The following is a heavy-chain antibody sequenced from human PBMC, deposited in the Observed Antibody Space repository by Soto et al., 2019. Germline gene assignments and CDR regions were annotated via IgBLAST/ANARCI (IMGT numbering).Heavy chain of an antibody. CDR1: GFPFSSYA. V-gene: IGHV3-23*01. CDR2: ISGSGGST. Sequence: GGSLRLSSASSGFPFSSYAMSWVRQATGKGLEWVSAISGSGGSTYYADSVRGRFTISRDNSKNTLYLQMNSLRAEDTAVYYFAYEYYDFWSGYPPNDYWGQGTLVTVSS. CDR3: AYEYYDFWSGYPPNDY. J-gene: IGHJ4*02. D-gene: IGHD3-3*01.